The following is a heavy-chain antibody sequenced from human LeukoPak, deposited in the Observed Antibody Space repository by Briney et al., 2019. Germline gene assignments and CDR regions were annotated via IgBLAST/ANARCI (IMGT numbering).Heavy chain of an antibody. J-gene: IGHJ6*02. V-gene: IGHV3-43*01. CDR3: AKDGVGDYYGMDV. Sequence: GGSLRLSCAASGFTFDDYTMHWVRQAPGKGLEWVSLISWDGGSTYYADSVKGRFTISRDNSKNSLYLQMNSLRTEDTALFYCAKDGVGDYYGMDVWGQGTTVTVSS. CDR2: ISWDGGST. D-gene: IGHD3-3*01. CDR1: GFTFDDYT.